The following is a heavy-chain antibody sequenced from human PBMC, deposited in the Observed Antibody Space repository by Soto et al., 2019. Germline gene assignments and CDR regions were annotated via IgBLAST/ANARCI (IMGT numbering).Heavy chain of an antibody. Sequence: PGESLKISCKGSGYSFTSYWISWVRQMPGKGLEWMGRIDPSDSYTNYSPSFQGHVTISADKSISTAYLQWSSLKASDTAMYYCARQPPDIVVVPTTIRYYYYGMDVWGQGTTVTVSS. CDR2: IDPSDSYT. CDR1: GYSFTSYW. D-gene: IGHD2-2*02. V-gene: IGHV5-10-1*01. J-gene: IGHJ6*02. CDR3: ARQPPDIVVVPTTIRYYYYGMDV.